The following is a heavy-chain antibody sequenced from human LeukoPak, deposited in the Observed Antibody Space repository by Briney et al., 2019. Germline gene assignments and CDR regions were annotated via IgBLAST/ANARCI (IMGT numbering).Heavy chain of an antibody. D-gene: IGHD1-26*01. CDR2: ISYDGSNK. V-gene: IGHV3-30*03. CDR3: ARPYSGSYYWGMDV. CDR1: GFTFSSYS. Sequence: AGGSLRLSCAASGFTFSSYSMNWVRQAPGKGLEWVAVISYDGSNKYYADSVKGRFTISRDNSKNTLYLQMNSLRAEDTAVYYCARPYSGSYYWGMDVWGQGTTVTVSS. J-gene: IGHJ6*02.